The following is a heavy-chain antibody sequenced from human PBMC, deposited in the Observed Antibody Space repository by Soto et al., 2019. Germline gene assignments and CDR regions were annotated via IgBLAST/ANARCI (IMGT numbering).Heavy chain of an antibody. CDR1: GFTFSSYS. D-gene: IGHD3-22*01. J-gene: IGHJ4*02. V-gene: IGHV3-48*02. Sequence: ESGGGLVQPGGSLRLSCAASGFTFSSYSMNWVRQAPGKGLEWVSYISSSSSTIYYADSVKGRFTISRDNAKNSLYLQMNSLRDEDTAVYYCARDYDSSGYYYWYFDYWGQGTLVTVSS. CDR2: ISSSSSTI. CDR3: ARDYDSSGYYYWYFDY.